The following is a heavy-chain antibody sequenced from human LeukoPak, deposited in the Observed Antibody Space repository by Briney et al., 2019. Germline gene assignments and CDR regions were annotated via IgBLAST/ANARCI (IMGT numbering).Heavy chain of an antibody. CDR2: INHSGST. D-gene: IGHD6-19*01. CDR3: ARAAGGSGWYWFDP. CDR1: GGSFSGYY. J-gene: IGHJ5*02. V-gene: IGHV4-34*01. Sequence: PSETLSLTCAVYGGSFSGYYWSWIRQPPGKGLEWIGEINHSGSTNYNPSLKSRVTISVDTSKNQFSLKLSSVTAADTAVYYCARAAGGSGWYWFDPWGQGTLVTVSP.